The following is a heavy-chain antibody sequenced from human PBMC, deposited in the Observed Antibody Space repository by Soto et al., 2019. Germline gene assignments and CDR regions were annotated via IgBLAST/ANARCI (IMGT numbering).Heavy chain of an antibody. CDR2: TYYRSKWYN. Sequence: SQTLSLTCDISGDSVSSNSAAWNWIRQSTARGLEWLGRTYYRSKWYNDYAVSVKSRITINPDTSKNQFSLQLNSVTPEDTAVYYCARVNWNLGYYGMDVWGQGTTVTVSS. CDR1: GDSVSSNSAA. CDR3: ARVNWNLGYYGMDV. J-gene: IGHJ6*02. V-gene: IGHV6-1*01. D-gene: IGHD1-7*01.